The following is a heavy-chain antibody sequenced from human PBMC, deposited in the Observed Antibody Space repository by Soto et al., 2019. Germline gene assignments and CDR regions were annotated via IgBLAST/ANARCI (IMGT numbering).Heavy chain of an antibody. D-gene: IGHD3-10*01. Sequence: EVQVLESGGDLVQPGGSLRLACAASGFTFTNYAMSWVRQAPGRGLEWVSSISGSGTSTYYAGSVKGRVTIARDNSESTLSLQMNSLRAEDTAVYYCAKAGDLWLGGPFDYWGQGALVTVSS. CDR2: ISGSGTST. J-gene: IGHJ4*02. CDR3: AKAGDLWLGGPFDY. V-gene: IGHV3-23*01. CDR1: GFTFTNYA.